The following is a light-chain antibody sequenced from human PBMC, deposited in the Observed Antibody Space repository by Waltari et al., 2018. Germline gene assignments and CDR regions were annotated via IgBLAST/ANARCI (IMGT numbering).Light chain of an antibody. CDR1: HSNIGAAYD. CDR3: QSYDSALSAV. V-gene: IGLV1-40*01. Sequence: QSVLTLPPSVSGVTGHGITISCPGIHSNIGAAYDVHWYQQLPGAAPKLLIYAYSNRPSGVPDRFYGSKSGTSASLAITGLQAEDEADYYCQSYDSALSAVFGGGTKVTVL. CDR2: AYS. J-gene: IGLJ3*02.